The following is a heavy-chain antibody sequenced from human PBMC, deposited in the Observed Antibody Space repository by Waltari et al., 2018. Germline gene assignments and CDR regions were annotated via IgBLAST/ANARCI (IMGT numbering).Heavy chain of an antibody. CDR3: ARVTSSGWEGLFDY. D-gene: IGHD6-19*01. CDR2: LNAGNGNT. V-gene: IGHV1-3*01. Sequence: QVQLVQSGAEVKKPGASVKVSCKASGYTFTSYAMHWVRQAPGQRLEWMGWLNAGNGNTKYSQKFQGRVTITRDTSASTAYMELSSLRSEDTAVYYCARVTSSGWEGLFDYWGQGTLVTVSS. J-gene: IGHJ4*02. CDR1: GYTFTSYA.